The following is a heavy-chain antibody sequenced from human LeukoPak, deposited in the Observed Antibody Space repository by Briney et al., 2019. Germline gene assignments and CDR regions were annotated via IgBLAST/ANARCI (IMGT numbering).Heavy chain of an antibody. J-gene: IGHJ4*02. CDR3: ARGSGSYYGTE. CDR1: GYTFTSYY. CDR2: INPSGGST. D-gene: IGHD1-26*01. Sequence: ASVKVYCKASGYTFTSYYMHWVRQPPGQGLEWMGIINPSGGSTSYAQKFQGRVTMTTDTSTSTVYMELSSLRSEDTAVYYCARGSGSYYGTEWGQGTLVTVSS. V-gene: IGHV1-46*01.